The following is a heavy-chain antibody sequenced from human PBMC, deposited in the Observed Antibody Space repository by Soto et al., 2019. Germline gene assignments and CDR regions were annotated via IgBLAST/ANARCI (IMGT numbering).Heavy chain of an antibody. V-gene: IGHV4-39*01. D-gene: IGHD3-3*01. J-gene: IGHJ4*02. CDR1: CGSISSSSYY. CDR3: ARIRSRLEWLDY. Sequence: TLSLTRTVSCGSISSSSYYFGWIRQPPGKGLEWTGSTYYSGSTYYNPSLKSRVTISVDTSKNQFSLKLSSVTAADTAVYYCARIRSRLEWLDYWGQGTLVTVSS. CDR2: TYYSGST.